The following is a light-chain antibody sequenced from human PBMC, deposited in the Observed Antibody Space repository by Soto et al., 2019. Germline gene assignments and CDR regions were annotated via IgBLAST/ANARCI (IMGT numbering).Light chain of an antibody. CDR2: GAS. CDR1: QSVSSS. V-gene: IGKV3-15*01. Sequence: EIVMTQSPATLSVSPGERATLSCRASQSVSSSLAWYQQKPGQAPRLLIYGASTRATGIPARFTGSGSGTEFTLTISSLQSEDFAVYYCQQYGRSPIFTFGPGTKVDI. J-gene: IGKJ3*01. CDR3: QQYGRSPIFT.